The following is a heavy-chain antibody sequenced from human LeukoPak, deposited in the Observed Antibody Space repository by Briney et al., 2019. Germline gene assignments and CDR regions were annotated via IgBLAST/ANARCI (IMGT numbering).Heavy chain of an antibody. D-gene: IGHD3-16*01. Sequence: GGSLRLSCTASRFTFSSYGMHWVRQAPGKGLEWVAAIGHAETDKFYTDSVKGRFTISRDNSKSTLDLQMHSLRSEDTAVYYCARGGGAVPYIRNALDMWGQGTMVTVSS. CDR1: RFTFSSYG. CDR3: ARGGGAVPYIRNALDM. V-gene: IGHV3-33*01. CDR2: IGHAETDK. J-gene: IGHJ3*02.